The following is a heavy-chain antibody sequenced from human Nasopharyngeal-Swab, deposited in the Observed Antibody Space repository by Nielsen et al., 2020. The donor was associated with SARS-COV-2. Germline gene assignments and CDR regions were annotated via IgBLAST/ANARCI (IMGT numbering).Heavy chain of an antibody. CDR2: IIPIFGTT. CDR3: AKGVRYFDFLPPNTYYYYGLDL. J-gene: IGHJ6*02. Sequence: WVRQATGPGLEWVGGIIPIFGTTDYAQKFQGTVTITADESTSTVYMELNSLRFEDTAVYYCAKGVRYFDFLPPNTYYYYGLDLWGQGTTVTVSS. D-gene: IGHD3-9*01. V-gene: IGHV1-69*01.